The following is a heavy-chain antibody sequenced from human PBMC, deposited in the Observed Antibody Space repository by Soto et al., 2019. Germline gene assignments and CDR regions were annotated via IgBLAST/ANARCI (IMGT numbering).Heavy chain of an antibody. Sequence: QALLEQSGPEVKKPGDSVRISCWLYDSVFVTSVITWLRQAPGQGLEWMGWISANDGGTLSAMKFTDRLVMSTDPMRNMAYLHLWYVTADDSAVYFCAMGVGRHLMPLETWGHGTPVTASS. CDR3: AMGVGRHLMPLET. V-gene: IGHV1-18*01. J-gene: IGHJ4*01. D-gene: IGHD3-16*01. CDR2: ISANDGGT. CDR1: DSVFVTSV.